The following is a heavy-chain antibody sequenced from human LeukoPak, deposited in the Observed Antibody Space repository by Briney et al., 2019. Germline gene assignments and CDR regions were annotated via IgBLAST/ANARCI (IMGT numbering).Heavy chain of an antibody. D-gene: IGHD3-22*01. J-gene: IGHJ3*02. V-gene: IGHV3-30*11. CDR1: GFTFSSYA. Sequence: PGRSLRLSCAASGFTFSSYAMHWVRRAPGKGLEWVAVISYDGSNKYYADSVKGRFTISRDNSKNTLYLQMNSLRAEGTAVYYCARPHDSSGYYDDAFDIWGQGTMVTVSS. CDR2: ISYDGSNK. CDR3: ARPHDSSGYYDDAFDI.